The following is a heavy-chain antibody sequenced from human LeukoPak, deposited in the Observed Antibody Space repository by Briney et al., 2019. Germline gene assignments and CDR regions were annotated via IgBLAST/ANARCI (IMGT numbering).Heavy chain of an antibody. CDR3: ARDLRGVLDY. CDR2: ISSSGST. CDR1: SGSISNYY. J-gene: IGHJ4*02. Sequence: SETLSLTCTVSSGSISNYYWSWIRQSAGKGLEWIGRISSSGSTNYNPSLKSRVTMSVDTSKNQFSLKLSSVTAADTAVYYCARDLRGVLDYWGQGTLVTVSS. V-gene: IGHV4-4*07. D-gene: IGHD3-10*01.